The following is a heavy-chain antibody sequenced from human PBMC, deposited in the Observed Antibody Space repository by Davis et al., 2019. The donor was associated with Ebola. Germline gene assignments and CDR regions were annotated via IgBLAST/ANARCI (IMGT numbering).Heavy chain of an antibody. CDR2: INTHNDNK. CDR3: ARHSDRSGFYFGARASDNFDY. J-gene: IGHJ4*02. CDR1: GYTFSNYV. Sequence: ASVKVSCKTFGYTFSNYVVSWVRQAPGQGLEWMGWINTHNDNKESVQRFQGSVPLTRETSTSTAYMELGSLRSDDTAVYYCARHSDRSGFYFGARASDNFDYWGQGTLVTVSS. D-gene: IGHD3-3*01. V-gene: IGHV1-18*01.